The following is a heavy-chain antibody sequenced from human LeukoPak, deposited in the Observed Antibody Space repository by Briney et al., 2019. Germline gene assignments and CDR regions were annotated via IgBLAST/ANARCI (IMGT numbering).Heavy chain of an antibody. CDR1: GFPFRRCW. D-gene: IGHD3-3*01. V-gene: IGHV3-7*01. CDR2: IHQDGSEK. Sequence: GGSLRLPCAVSGFPFRRCWMSCVREAPGKALVEVANIHQDGSEKYYVDSLKGRFTISRDNAKNSVYLQINSLRAEDTAVYYCARQDTFWSGYYYYYYMDVWGKGTTVTVSS. J-gene: IGHJ6*03. CDR3: ARQDTFWSGYYYYYYMDV.